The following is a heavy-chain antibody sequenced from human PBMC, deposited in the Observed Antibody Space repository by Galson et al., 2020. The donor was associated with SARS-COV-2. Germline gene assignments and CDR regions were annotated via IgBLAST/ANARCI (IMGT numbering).Heavy chain of an antibody. J-gene: IGHJ4*02. Sequence: GESLKISCAASGFTFSYYAMHWVRQAPGKGLEWLAVITYDGSNRYHADSVKGRFTISRDNFKKTLFLQMNSLGAEDTAVYYCARENYYGSWSFYYGSDYWGQGTLVTVSS. V-gene: IGHV3-30-3*01. CDR2: ITYDGSNR. CDR1: GFTFSYYA. CDR3: ARENYYGSWSFYYGSDY. D-gene: IGHD3-10*01.